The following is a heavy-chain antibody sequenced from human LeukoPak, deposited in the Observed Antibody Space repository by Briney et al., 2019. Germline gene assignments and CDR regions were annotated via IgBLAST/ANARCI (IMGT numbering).Heavy chain of an antibody. Sequence: GGSLRLSCAASGFTFSSYAMSWVRQAPGEGLEWVSAISGSGGSTYYADSVKGRFTISRDNSKNTLYLQMNSLRAEDTAVYYCAKDPGVRYFDWLLSYFDYWGQGTLVTVSS. CDR2: ISGSGGST. CDR3: AKDPGVRYFDWLLSYFDY. V-gene: IGHV3-23*01. D-gene: IGHD3-9*01. CDR1: GFTFSSYA. J-gene: IGHJ4*02.